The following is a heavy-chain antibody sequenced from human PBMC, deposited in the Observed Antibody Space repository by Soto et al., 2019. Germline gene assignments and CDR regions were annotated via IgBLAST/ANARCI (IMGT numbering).Heavy chain of an antibody. CDR2: MNPNSGNT. CDR3: ARGDDFWSGYYIRGYNWFDP. V-gene: IGHV1-8*01. J-gene: IGHJ5*02. D-gene: IGHD3-3*01. Sequence: ASVKVSCKASGYTFTSYDINWVRQATGQGLEWMGWMNPNSGNTGYAQKFQGRVTMTRNTSISTAYMELSSLRSEDTAVYYCARGDDFWSGYYIRGYNWFDPWGQGTLVTVSS. CDR1: GYTFTSYD.